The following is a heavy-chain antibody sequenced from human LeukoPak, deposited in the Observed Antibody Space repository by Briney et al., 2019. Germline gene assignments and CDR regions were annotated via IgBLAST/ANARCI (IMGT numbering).Heavy chain of an antibody. V-gene: IGHV1-18*01. D-gene: IGHD4-17*01. CDR2: ISAYNGNT. CDR3: ARVPTGYGDYGYGMDV. Sequence: ASVKVSCKASGYTFTSYGISWVRQAPGQGLEWMGWISAYNGNTNYAQKLQGRDTMTTDTSTSTAYMELRSLRSDDTAVYYCARVPTGYGDYGYGMDVWGQGTTVTVSS. J-gene: IGHJ6*02. CDR1: GYTFTSYG.